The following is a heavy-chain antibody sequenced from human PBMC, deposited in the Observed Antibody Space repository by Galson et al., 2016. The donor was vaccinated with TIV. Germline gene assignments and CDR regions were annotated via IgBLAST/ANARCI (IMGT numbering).Heavy chain of an antibody. CDR1: GFTFSSFA. D-gene: IGHD5-12*01. CDR3: ARYSGESYAMDV. J-gene: IGHJ6*02. CDR2: ISAGGGRT. Sequence: SLRLSCAASGFTFSSFAMSWVRQAPGKGLEWVSRISAGGGRTDYTDSVKGRFTISRDNPKNTLYLQMSSLRADDTAVYYCARYSGESYAMDVWGQGTTVTVSS. V-gene: IGHV3-23*01.